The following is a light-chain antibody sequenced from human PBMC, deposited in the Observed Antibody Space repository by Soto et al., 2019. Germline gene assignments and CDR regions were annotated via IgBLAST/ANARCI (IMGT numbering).Light chain of an antibody. V-gene: IGKV1-5*03. CDR1: QTISSW. CDR2: KAS. J-gene: IGKJ1*01. Sequence: DIQMTQSPSPLSGSVGDRVTITCRASQTISSWLAWYQQKPGKAPKLLIYKASTLKSGVPSRFSGSGSGTEFTLTISSLQPDDVATYYCQQYTSYPWTFGQGTKVDIK. CDR3: QQYTSYPWT.